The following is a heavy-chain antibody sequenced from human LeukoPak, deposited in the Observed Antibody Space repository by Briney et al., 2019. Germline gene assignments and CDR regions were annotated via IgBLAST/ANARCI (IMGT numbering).Heavy chain of an antibody. Sequence: EASVKVSCKASGGTFSSYAISWVRQAPGQGLEWMGGIIPIFGTANYAQKFQGRVTITADESTSTAYMELSSLRSEDTAVYYCARGYCSSTSCYTADYYYYGMDVWGQGTTVTVSS. CDR1: GGTFSSYA. V-gene: IGHV1-69*13. CDR3: ARGYCSSTSCYTADYYYYGMDV. J-gene: IGHJ6*02. CDR2: IIPIFGTA. D-gene: IGHD2-2*02.